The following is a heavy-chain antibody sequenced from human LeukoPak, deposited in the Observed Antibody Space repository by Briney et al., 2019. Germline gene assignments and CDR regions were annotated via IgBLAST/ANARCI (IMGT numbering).Heavy chain of an antibody. V-gene: IGHV4-59*01. Sequence: SETLSLTCTVSGGSISSYYWSWIRQPPGKGLEWIGYIYYSGSTNYNPSLKSRVTISVGTSKNQFSLKLSSVTAADTAVYYCARWWGYLDYWGQGTLVTVSS. CDR2: IYYSGST. CDR3: ARWWGYLDY. CDR1: GGSISSYY. J-gene: IGHJ4*02. D-gene: IGHD2-15*01.